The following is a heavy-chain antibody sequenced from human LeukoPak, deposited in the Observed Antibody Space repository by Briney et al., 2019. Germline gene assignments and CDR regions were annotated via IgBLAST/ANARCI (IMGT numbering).Heavy chain of an antibody. CDR1: GFTFSTYV. D-gene: IGHD4-11*01. Sequence: GGSLRLSCVASGFTFSTYVMHWVRQAPGKGLEWVADILYDGNNKYYAYSVKGRFTISRDNSKSTVFLQMNSLRAEDTAVYYFARAVTKYHGMDVWGQGTTVTVSS. CDR2: ILYDGNNK. CDR3: ARAVTKYHGMDV. V-gene: IGHV3-30*14. J-gene: IGHJ6*02.